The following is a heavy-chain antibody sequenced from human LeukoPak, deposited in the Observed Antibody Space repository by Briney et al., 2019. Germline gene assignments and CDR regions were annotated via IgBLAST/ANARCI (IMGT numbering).Heavy chain of an antibody. V-gene: IGHV3-30*18. Sequence: GRSLRLSCAASGFTFSSYGMHWVRQAPGKGLEWVAVISYDGSNKYYADSVKGRFTISRDSSKNTLYLQMNSLRAEDTAVYYCAKDLYYCSGGSCDYWGQGTLVTVSS. CDR3: AKDLYYCSGGSCDY. J-gene: IGHJ4*02. CDR2: ISYDGSNK. CDR1: GFTFSSYG. D-gene: IGHD2-15*01.